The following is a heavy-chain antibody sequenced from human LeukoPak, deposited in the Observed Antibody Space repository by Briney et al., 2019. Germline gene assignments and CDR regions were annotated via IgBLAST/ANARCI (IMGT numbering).Heavy chain of an antibody. CDR1: GGSISSYY. J-gene: IGHJ4*02. D-gene: IGHD5-24*01. Sequence: PSETLSLTCTVSGGSISSYYWSWIRQPPGKGLEWIGYIYYSGSTYYNPSLKSRVTISVDTSKNQFSLKLSSVTAADTAVFYCARGEEMATIGDYWGQGTLVTVSS. CDR2: IYYSGST. CDR3: ARGEEMATIGDY. V-gene: IGHV4-59*08.